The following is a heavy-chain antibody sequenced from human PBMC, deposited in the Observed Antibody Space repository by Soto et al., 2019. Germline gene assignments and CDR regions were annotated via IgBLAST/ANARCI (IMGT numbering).Heavy chain of an antibody. CDR3: ARAASGDSDAFDI. CDR1: GYTFTSYG. D-gene: IGHD4-17*01. J-gene: IGHJ3*02. Sequence: ASVKVSCKASGYTFTSYGISWVRQAPGQGLEWMGWISAYNGNTNYAQKLQGRVTMTTDTSTSTVYMELRSLRSYDTAVYHCARAASGDSDAFDIWGQGTMVTVSS. V-gene: IGHV1-18*01. CDR2: ISAYNGNT.